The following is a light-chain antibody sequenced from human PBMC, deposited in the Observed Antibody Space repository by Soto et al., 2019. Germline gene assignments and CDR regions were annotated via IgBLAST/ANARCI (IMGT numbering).Light chain of an antibody. CDR2: DVS. CDR3: SSYTRSSLYV. Sequence: QSALTQPASVSGSPGQSITLSCTGTNNDVGGYESVSWYQQHAGRAPRLIIYDVSNRPSGVSGRFSGSKFGNTASLTISGLQAEDEADYYCSSYTRSSLYVFGTGTKLTV. J-gene: IGLJ1*01. CDR1: NNDVGGYES. V-gene: IGLV2-14*01.